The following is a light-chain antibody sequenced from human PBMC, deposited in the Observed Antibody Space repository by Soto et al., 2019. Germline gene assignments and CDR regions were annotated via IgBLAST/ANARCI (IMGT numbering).Light chain of an antibody. Sequence: QSVLTQPPSASGTPGQRVTISCSGSSSNIGSNYVYWYQQLPGTAPKLLIYRNNQRPSGVPDRFSGSKSGTSASLAISGLRSEYEADYYCSAWDDSLSGWVFSGGTKLTVL. V-gene: IGLV1-47*01. CDR1: SSNIGSNY. CDR3: SAWDDSLSGWV. J-gene: IGLJ3*02. CDR2: RNN.